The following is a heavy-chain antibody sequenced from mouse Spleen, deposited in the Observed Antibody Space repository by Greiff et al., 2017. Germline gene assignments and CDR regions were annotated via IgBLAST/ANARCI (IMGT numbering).Heavy chain of an antibody. J-gene: IGHJ2*01. D-gene: IGHD1-1*02. CDR3: TRGGGSYNY. CDR1: GYTFTSYW. Sequence: LQQPGSELVRPGASVKLSCKASGYTFTSYWMHWVKQRPGQGLEWIGNIYPGSGSTNYDEKFKSKATLTVDTSSSTAYMQLSSLTSEDSAVYYCTRGGGSYNYWGQGTTLTVSS. V-gene: IGHV1S22*01. CDR2: IYPGSGST.